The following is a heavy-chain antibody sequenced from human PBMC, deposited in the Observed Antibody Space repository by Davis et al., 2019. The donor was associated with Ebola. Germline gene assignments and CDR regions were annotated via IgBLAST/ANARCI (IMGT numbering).Heavy chain of an antibody. V-gene: IGHV4-34*01. CDR1: GGSFSGYY. CDR2: INHSGST. D-gene: IGHD3-16*01. CDR3: ARDDLVGLIDS. J-gene: IGHJ4*02. Sequence: SQTLSLTCAVYGGSFSGYYWSWIRQPPGKGLEWIGEINHSGSTNYNPSLKSRVTISVDTSKNQFSLKLSSVTAADTAAYYCARDDLVGLIDSWGQGILVTVSS.